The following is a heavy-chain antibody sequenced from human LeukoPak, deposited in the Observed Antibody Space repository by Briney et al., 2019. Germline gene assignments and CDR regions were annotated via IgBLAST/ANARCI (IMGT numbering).Heavy chain of an antibody. D-gene: IGHD3-10*01. J-gene: IGHJ4*02. CDR2: IYYSGRT. CDR3: ARIDEVLLWFGEIYY. CDR1: GGSISSSNHY. Sequence: SETLSLTCSVPGGSISSSNHYWGWIRQPPGKGLEYIGSIYYSGRTYYNPSLKSRIAISVDTSMNHFSLKLSSVTAADTAMYFCARIDEVLLWFGEIYYWGQGTLVTVSS. V-gene: IGHV4-39*07.